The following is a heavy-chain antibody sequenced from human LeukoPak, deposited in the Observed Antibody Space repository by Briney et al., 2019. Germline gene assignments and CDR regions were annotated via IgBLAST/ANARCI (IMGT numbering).Heavy chain of an antibody. CDR1: GFTFSDYA. CDR3: AKDRGYGEHEPFES. V-gene: IGHV3-30*18. CDR2: ASHDEVGK. D-gene: IGHD4-17*01. J-gene: IGHJ4*02. Sequence: GGSLRLSCVGSGFTFSDYAIHWVRQAPGKGLEWVAVASHDEVGKQFADSVKGRFTLSRDNSRDSLHLQMNRLRDVDTGVYYCAKDRGYGEHEPFESWGQGSQVTVSS.